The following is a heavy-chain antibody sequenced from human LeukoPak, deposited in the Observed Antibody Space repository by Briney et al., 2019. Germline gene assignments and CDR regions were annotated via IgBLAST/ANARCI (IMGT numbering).Heavy chain of an antibody. CDR1: GFTFSSYW. CDR3: ARDTNDFWSGEYYFDY. V-gene: IGHV3-74*01. Sequence: GGSLRLSCAASGFTFSSYWMHWVRQAPGKGLVWVSRINTDGSSTSYADSVKGRFTISRDNAKNTLYLQMNSLRAEDTAVYYCARDTNDFWSGEYYFDYWGQGTLLTVSS. J-gene: IGHJ4*02. D-gene: IGHD3-3*01. CDR2: INTDGSST.